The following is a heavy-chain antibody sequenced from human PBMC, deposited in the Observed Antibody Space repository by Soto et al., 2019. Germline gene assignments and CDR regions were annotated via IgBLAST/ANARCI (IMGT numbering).Heavy chain of an antibody. J-gene: IGHJ4*02. Sequence: GGSLRLSCAASGFTFSSYAMSWVRQAPGKGLEWVSAISGSGGSTYYADSVKGRFTISRDNSKNTLYLQMNSLRAEDTAVYYIANPDYDFWSGYYNRGYWGQGTLVTVSS. V-gene: IGHV3-23*01. D-gene: IGHD3-3*01. CDR3: ANPDYDFWSGYYNRGY. CDR1: GFTFSSYA. CDR2: ISGSGGST.